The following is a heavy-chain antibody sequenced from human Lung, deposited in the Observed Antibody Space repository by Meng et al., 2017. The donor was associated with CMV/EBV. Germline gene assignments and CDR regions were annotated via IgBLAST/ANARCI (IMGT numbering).Heavy chain of an antibody. CDR3: ARNTLSYYGMDL. D-gene: IGHD1/OR15-1a*01. V-gene: IGHV3-48*03. J-gene: IGHJ6*02. CDR2: INKNGFNI. CDR1: GFTSDNYE. Sequence: SCAASGFTSDNYEMNWVRQAPGKGLEWISYINKNGFNIEYADSVKGRFTISRDNAKNSLFLQLDSLRADDTAVYYCARNTLSYYGMDLWRQGTTVTVSS.